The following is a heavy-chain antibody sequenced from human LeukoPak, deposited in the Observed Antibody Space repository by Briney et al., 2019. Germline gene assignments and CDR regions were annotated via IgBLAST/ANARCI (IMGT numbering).Heavy chain of an antibody. CDR1: GFTFSNAW. CDR3: ARAVSSSWYLHYYYYYMDV. V-gene: IGHV3-15*01. Sequence: GGSLRLSCAASGFTFSNAWMSWVRQAPGEGLEWVGRIKSKTDGGTADYAAAVKGRFTISRDDSKNTLYLQMNSLRAEDTAVYYCARAVSSSWYLHYYYYYMDVWGKGTTVTISS. D-gene: IGHD6-13*01. CDR2: IKSKTDGGTA. J-gene: IGHJ6*03.